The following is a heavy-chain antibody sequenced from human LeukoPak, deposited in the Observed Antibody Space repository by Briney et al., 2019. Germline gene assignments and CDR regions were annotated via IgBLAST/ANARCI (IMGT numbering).Heavy chain of an antibody. CDR2: INHSGST. CDR3: ARGQRAAMIT. V-gene: IGHV4-34*01. J-gene: IGHJ5*02. CDR1: GGSFSGYY. Sequence: PPETLSLTCAGYGGSFSGYYWSWIRQPPGKGLEWIGEINHSGSTNYNPSLKSRVTISVDTSKNQFSLKLSSVTAADTAVYYCARGQRAAMITWGQGTLVTVSS. D-gene: IGHD3-22*01.